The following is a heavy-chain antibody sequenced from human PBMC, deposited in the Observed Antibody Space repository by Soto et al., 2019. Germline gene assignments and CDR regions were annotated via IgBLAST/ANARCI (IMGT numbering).Heavy chain of an antibody. CDR1: GFTVSSNY. D-gene: IGHD3-22*01. CDR2: IYSGDST. J-gene: IGHJ5*02. V-gene: IGHV3-66*01. CDR3: ARMVDSSGYSGGFDP. Sequence: EVQLVESGGGLVQPGGSLRLSCAASGFTVSSNYMSWVRQAPGKGLEWVSVIYSGDSTYYADSVKGRFTISRDNSKNTLYLQMNSLRAEDTAVYFCARMVDSSGYSGGFDPWGQGTLVTVSS.